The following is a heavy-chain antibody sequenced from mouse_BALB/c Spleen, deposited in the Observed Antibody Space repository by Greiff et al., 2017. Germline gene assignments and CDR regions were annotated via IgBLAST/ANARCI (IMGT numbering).Heavy chain of an antibody. D-gene: IGHD2-4*01. J-gene: IGHJ2*01. CDR3: NALMITTGFDY. Sequence: EVQRVESGAELVRPGASVKLSCKALGYTFTDYEMHWVKQRPEQGLEWIGWIDPENGDTEYAPKFQGKATMTADTSSNTAYLQLSSLTSEDTAVYYCNALMITTGFDYWGQGTTLTVSS. CDR2: IDPENGDT. CDR1: GYTFTDYE. V-gene: IGHV14-4*02.